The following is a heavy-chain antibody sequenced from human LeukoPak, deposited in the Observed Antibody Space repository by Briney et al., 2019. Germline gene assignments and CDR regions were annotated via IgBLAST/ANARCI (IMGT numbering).Heavy chain of an antibody. V-gene: IGHV1-46*01. CDR3: ARDAVHNWNYVGALGWFDP. CDR1: GYTFTSYY. J-gene: IGHJ5*02. D-gene: IGHD1-7*01. Sequence: GASVKVSCKASGYTFTSYYMHWVRQAPGQGLEWMGIINPSGGSTSYAQKFQGRVTMTRDTSTSTVYMELSRLRSDDTAVYYCARDAVHNWNYVGALGWFDPWGQGTLVTVSS. CDR2: INPSGGST.